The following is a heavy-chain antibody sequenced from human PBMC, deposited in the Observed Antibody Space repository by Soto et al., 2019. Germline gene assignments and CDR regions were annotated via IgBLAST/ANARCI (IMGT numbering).Heavy chain of an antibody. D-gene: IGHD2-8*01. CDR3: ARIKGYCTNGVCHRNFDY. Sequence: GASVKVSCKASGGTFSSYAISWVRQAPGQGLEWMGGIIPIFGTANYAQKFQGRVTITADESTSTAYMELSSLGSEDTAVYYCARIKGYCTNGVCHRNFDYWGQGTLVTVSS. CDR2: IIPIFGTA. V-gene: IGHV1-69*13. J-gene: IGHJ4*02. CDR1: GGTFSSYA.